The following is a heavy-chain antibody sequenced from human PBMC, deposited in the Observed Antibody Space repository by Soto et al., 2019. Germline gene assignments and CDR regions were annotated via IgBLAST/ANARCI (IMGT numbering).Heavy chain of an antibody. V-gene: IGHV4-34*01. CDR2: INHSGST. Sequence: QVQLQQWGAGLLKPSETLSLTCAVYGGSFSGYYWSWIRQPPGKGLEWIGEINHSGSTNYNPSLRSRFTISENTSKNQFPLKLSSVTAGDGPVYYCARSYGMDVGGQGTTFTAS. CDR1: GGSFSGYY. J-gene: IGHJ6*01. CDR3: ARSYGMDV.